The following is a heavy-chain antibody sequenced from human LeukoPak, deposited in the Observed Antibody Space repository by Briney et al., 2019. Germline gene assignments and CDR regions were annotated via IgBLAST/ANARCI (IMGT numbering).Heavy chain of an antibody. CDR1: GFTFDDYG. CDR2: INWNVGST. CDR3: ARAGWLQFRYYYMDV. Sequence: PGGSLRLSCAASGFTFDDYGMSWVRQAPGKGLECVSGINWNVGSTGYADSVKGRFTISRDNAKNSLYLQMNSLRAEDTALYYCARAGWLQFRYYYMDVWGKGTTVTVSS. V-gene: IGHV3-20*04. D-gene: IGHD5-24*01. J-gene: IGHJ6*03.